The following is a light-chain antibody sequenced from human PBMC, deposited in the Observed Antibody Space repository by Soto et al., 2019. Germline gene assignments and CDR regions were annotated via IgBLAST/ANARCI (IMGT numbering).Light chain of an antibody. Sequence: EVVLTQSPDTLSLSPGGSATLSCRASQSVSSYLAWYQQRPDQALRLLIYDVSKRATGIPARFSGSGSRTDFTLTINSLEPEDFAIYFCHQRSNWPLTFGGGTKLEIK. V-gene: IGKV3-11*01. CDR3: HQRSNWPLT. CDR1: QSVSSY. J-gene: IGKJ4*01. CDR2: DVS.